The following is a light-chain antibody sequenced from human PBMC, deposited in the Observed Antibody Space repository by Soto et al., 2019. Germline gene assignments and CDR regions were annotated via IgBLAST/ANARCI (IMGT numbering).Light chain of an antibody. Sequence: EVVMTQCPLSLPVTLGQPASISCWSSRSLMYSDGISYLSWFQQSPGQSPRCLIYKCSNRDSWVQARFSGSDSVTDFTLKISRVAADDVGVYFCMQGTHWPPGTLGQWTNLEIK. CDR1: RSLMYSDGISY. J-gene: IGKJ2*02. CDR2: KCS. CDR3: MQGTHWPPGT. V-gene: IGKV2-30*01.